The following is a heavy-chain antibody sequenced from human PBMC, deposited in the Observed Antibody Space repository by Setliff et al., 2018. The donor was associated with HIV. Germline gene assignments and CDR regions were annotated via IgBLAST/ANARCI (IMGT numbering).Heavy chain of an antibody. Sequence: GASVKVSCKASGDAFTDYYIHWVRQAPGQGLEWMGWINPNSGGTNYAQKFQGRVSMTRDTSISTVYMELSSLRSDDTAVYYCARAAGYSSSWHRYAFEIWGQGTMVTVSS. CDR2: INPNSGGT. CDR1: GDAFTDYY. D-gene: IGHD6-13*01. V-gene: IGHV1-2*02. J-gene: IGHJ3*02. CDR3: ARAAGYSSSWHRYAFEI.